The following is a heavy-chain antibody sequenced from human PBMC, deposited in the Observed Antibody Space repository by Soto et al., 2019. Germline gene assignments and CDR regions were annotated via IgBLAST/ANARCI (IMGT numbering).Heavy chain of an antibody. V-gene: IGHV2-5*02. J-gene: IGHJ3*01. CDR1: GFSLTTSGVG. D-gene: IGHD6-25*01. Sequence: QITLQESGPALVKPTQTLTMTCTFSGFSLTTSGVGVGWVRQPRVKALEWLAYIYWDDDKRYSPSLGNRPTITNDTSRNRVPLTMTNMEPVDTGTYYCVRSSDDAKLHSGTDACAFWGQGTMVTSSS. CDR3: VRSSDDAKLHSGTDACAF. CDR2: IYWDDDK.